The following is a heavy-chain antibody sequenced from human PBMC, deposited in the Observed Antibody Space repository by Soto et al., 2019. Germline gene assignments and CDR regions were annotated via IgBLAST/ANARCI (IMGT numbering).Heavy chain of an antibody. J-gene: IGHJ5*02. D-gene: IGHD6-19*01. V-gene: IGHV4-39*07. Sequence: ETLSLTCTVSGASISVRSYYWAWFRQAPGKGLKWIEEIYHRGSTNYTPSLKPRVTTAVDKSKNQFSQKLSSVTAADTAVYYCESREAGTDWFDPWGQGTLVTVSS. CDR2: IYHRGST. CDR1: GASISVRSYY. CDR3: ESREAGTDWFDP.